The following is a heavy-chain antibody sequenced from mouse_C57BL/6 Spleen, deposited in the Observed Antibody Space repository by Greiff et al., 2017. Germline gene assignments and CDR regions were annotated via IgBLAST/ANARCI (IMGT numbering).Heavy chain of an antibody. J-gene: IGHJ2*01. Sequence: EVQLQQSGTVLARPGASVKMSCKTSGYTFTSYWMHWVKQRPGQGLEWIGAIYPGNSDTSYNQKLKGKAKLTAVTSASTAYMELSSLTKEDSAVYYCYYYGSSYYFDYWGQGTTLTVSS. V-gene: IGHV1-5*01. CDR2: IYPGNSDT. CDR3: YYYGSSYYFDY. CDR1: GYTFTSYW. D-gene: IGHD1-1*01.